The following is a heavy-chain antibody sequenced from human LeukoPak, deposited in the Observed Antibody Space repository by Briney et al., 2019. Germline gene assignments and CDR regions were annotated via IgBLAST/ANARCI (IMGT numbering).Heavy chain of an antibody. J-gene: IGHJ4*02. Sequence: PGGSLRLSCSASGFTFNSYAMHWVRQAPGKGLECVSGIRSNGGSAYYADSVKGRFTISRDNSKNTLYLQMSGLRAEDTAVYYCVKDRRLDYSRFDCWGQGTLVTVSS. CDR3: VKDRRLDYSRFDC. V-gene: IGHV3-64D*06. D-gene: IGHD2-15*01. CDR1: GFTFNSYA. CDR2: IRSNGGSA.